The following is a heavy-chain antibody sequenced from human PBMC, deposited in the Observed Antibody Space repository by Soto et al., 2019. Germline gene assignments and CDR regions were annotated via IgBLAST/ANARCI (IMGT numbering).Heavy chain of an antibody. J-gene: IGHJ6*02. CDR2: IFYSGST. CDR1: GGSISSSSYY. Sequence: SETLSLTCTVSGGSISSSSYYWGWIRQPPGKGLEWIGSIFYSGSTYYNPSLKSRVTISVDTSKNQFSLKLSSVTAADTAVYYCARHLTYCSAGSCYSDFPYYGMDVWAKGPRSPS. CDR3: ARHLTYCSAGSCYSDFPYYGMDV. D-gene: IGHD2-15*01. V-gene: IGHV4-39*01.